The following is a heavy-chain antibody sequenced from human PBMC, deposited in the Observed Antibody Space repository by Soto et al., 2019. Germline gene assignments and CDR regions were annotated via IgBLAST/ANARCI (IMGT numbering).Heavy chain of an antibody. J-gene: IGHJ5*02. CDR2: INHSGNT. CDR1: GASLSDNY. Sequence: NPWETLSLTCAVYGASLSDNYCNWLRQPPGKGLEWIGEINHSGNTNYNPSLRSRVTKSIDTSKNQLSLNLRSVSAADTAVYYCARGRGEFDAWGRGTPVTVSS. D-gene: IGHD2-21*01. CDR3: ARGRGEFDA. V-gene: IGHV4-34*01.